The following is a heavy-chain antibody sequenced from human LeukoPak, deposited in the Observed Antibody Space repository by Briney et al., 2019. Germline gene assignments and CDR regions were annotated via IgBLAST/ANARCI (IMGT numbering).Heavy chain of an antibody. CDR3: ARGTSYGDYVNDY. CDR1: GFTFDDYA. D-gene: IGHD4-17*01. Sequence: GGSLRLSCAASGFTFDDYAMHWVRQAPGKGLEWVAVISYDGSNKYYADSVKGRFTISRDNSKNTLYLQMNSLRAEDTAVYYCARGTSYGDYVNDYWGQGTLVTVSS. J-gene: IGHJ4*02. V-gene: IGHV3-30-3*01. CDR2: ISYDGSNK.